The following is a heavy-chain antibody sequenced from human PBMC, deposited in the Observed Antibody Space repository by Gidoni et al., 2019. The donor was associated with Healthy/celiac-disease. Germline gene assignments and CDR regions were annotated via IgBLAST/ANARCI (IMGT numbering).Heavy chain of an antibody. CDR2: INPNSGGT. CDR1: GYTFTGYY. CDR3: ARQLPLGYFDY. D-gene: IGHD6-6*01. J-gene: IGHJ4*02. V-gene: IGHV1-2*04. Sequence: QVQRVQSGAEGKKHGASGRVSCKASGYTFTGYYMHWVRQAPGQGLEWMGWINPNSGGTNYAQKFQGWVTMTRDTSISTAYMELSRLRSDDTAVYYCARQLPLGYFDYWGQGTLVTVSS.